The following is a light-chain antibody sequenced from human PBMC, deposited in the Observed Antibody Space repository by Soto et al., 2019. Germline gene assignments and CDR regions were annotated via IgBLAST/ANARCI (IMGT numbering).Light chain of an antibody. Sequence: DIQMTQSPSTLSASVGDRVTITCRASQSISSWLAWYQQKPGKAAKLLIYKASSLESGVPSRFSGSGSGTEFTLTVSSLQTDDFATYYCQQYNSYSLTFGGGTKVEIK. CDR2: KAS. CDR3: QQYNSYSLT. CDR1: QSISSW. V-gene: IGKV1-5*03. J-gene: IGKJ4*01.